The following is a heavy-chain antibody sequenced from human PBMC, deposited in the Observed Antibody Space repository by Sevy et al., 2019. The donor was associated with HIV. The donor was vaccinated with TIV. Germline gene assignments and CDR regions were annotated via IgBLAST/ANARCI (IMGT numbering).Heavy chain of an antibody. Sequence: GGSLRLSCAASGFTFSNAWMSWVRQAPGKGLEWVGRIKSKTDGGTTDYAAPVKGRFTISRDDSKNTLYLQMNSLKTEDTAVYYCIESISSSWYRAEYFQHRGQGTLVTVSS. V-gene: IGHV3-15*01. CDR1: GFTFSNAW. CDR3: IESISSSWYRAEYFQH. D-gene: IGHD6-13*01. J-gene: IGHJ1*01. CDR2: IKSKTDGGTT.